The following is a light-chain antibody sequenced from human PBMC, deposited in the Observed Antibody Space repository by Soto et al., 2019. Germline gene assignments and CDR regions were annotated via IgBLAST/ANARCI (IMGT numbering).Light chain of an antibody. CDR1: SSNIGAGYD. V-gene: IGLV1-40*01. CDR2: GNG. CDR3: QTYDRSLSGLFV. Sequence: QSVLTQPPSVSGAPGQRVTISCTGSSSNIGAGYDVHWYQQLPGTAPKLLIFGNGNRPSGVPDRFSGSKSDTSASLAIPGLQAEDEADYYCQTYDRSLSGLFVFGTGTKVTVL. J-gene: IGLJ1*01.